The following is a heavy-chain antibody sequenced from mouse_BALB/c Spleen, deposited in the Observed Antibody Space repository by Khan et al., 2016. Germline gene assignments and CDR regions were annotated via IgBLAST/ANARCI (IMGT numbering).Heavy chain of an antibody. V-gene: IGHV1S135*01. D-gene: IGHD2-4*01. J-gene: IGHJ3*01. Sequence: LQQSGPELVKPGASVKVSCKASGYSFTDYNMYWVKQSHGKSLEWIGYIDPYNGGTSYNQKFKGKATLTVATSSSTAFMNLNCLTSEDSAVYYCARKDYATIWFAYWGQVTLVTVSA. CDR1: GYSFTDYN. CDR3: ARKDYATIWFAY. CDR2: IDPYNGGT.